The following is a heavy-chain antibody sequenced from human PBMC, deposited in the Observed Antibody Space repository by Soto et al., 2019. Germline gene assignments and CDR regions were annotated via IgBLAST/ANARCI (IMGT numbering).Heavy chain of an antibody. CDR2: ISHDGSYK. J-gene: IGHJ3*02. CDR1: GFSFTTYV. CDR3: AKGLLAIVGTTLPRDAFNI. Sequence: GGSLRLSCAASGFSFTTYVMHWVRQAPGKGLEWVAVISHDGSYKYYGDAVKGRFTISRDTSKNAVYLEMNSLRPEDTAVYYCAKGLLAIVGTTLPRDAFNIWGQGTLVTVSS. D-gene: IGHD1-26*01. V-gene: IGHV3-30*18.